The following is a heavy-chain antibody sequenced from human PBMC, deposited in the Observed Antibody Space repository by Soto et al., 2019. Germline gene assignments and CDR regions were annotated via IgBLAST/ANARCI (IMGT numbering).Heavy chain of an antibody. J-gene: IGHJ5*02. Sequence: QVQLVQSGAEVKKLGASVKVSCKAPRYIFTAYFMHWVRQAPGQGLEWMGWINPNNGATHYGLSFQGRVTMTRDTSSSTAYMELSSLRSDDTAVYYCASHDPGARFDPWGQGTLVIVSS. D-gene: IGHD1-1*01. CDR2: INPNNGAT. CDR1: RYIFTAYF. CDR3: ASHDPGARFDP. V-gene: IGHV1-2*02.